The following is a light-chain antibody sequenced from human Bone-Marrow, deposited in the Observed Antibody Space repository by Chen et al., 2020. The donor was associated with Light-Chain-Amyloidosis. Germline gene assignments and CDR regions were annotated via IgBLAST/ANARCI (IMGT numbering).Light chain of an antibody. V-gene: IGLV2-14*03. Sequence: QSALTQPASVSGSPGQSITISCTGTSSDVGGYNYVSWYQQHPGKAPKHMIYDVSNRPSGVSNRFSGSKSGNTASLTISGLQAEDEADYYCSSYTSSSTLTVFGGGTKLTVL. CDR1: SSDVGGYNY. J-gene: IGLJ2*01. CDR2: DVS. CDR3: SSYTSSSTLTV.